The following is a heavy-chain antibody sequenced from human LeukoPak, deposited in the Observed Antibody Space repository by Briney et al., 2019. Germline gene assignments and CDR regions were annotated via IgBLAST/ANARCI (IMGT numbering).Heavy chain of an antibody. D-gene: IGHD2-15*01. CDR3: ARHRSGSLDP. CDR2: IYYSGST. CDR1: GGSISSSSYY. Sequence: PSETLSLTCTVSGGSISSSSYYWGWIRQPPGKGLEWIGSIYYSGSTYYNPSLKSRVTISVDTSKNQFSLKLSSVTAADTGVYYCARHRSGSLDPWGQGTLVTVSS. V-gene: IGHV4-39*01. J-gene: IGHJ5*02.